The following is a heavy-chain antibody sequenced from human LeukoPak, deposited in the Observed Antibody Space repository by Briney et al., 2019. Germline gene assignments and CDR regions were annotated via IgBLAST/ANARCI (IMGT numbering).Heavy chain of an antibody. Sequence: ASVKVSCKASGYTFTGYYMHWVRQAPGQGLEWMGWINPNSGGTNYAQKFQGRVTMTRDTSISTAYMELSRLRSGDTAVYYCARVWIPRNGRVDNWFDPWGQGTLVTVSS. CDR3: ARVWIPRNGRVDNWFDP. V-gene: IGHV1-2*02. D-gene: IGHD5-18*01. CDR2: INPNSGGT. CDR1: GYTFTGYY. J-gene: IGHJ5*02.